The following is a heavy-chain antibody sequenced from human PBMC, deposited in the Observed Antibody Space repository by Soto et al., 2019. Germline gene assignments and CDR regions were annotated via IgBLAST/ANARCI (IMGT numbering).Heavy chain of an antibody. CDR2: ISGSGGST. CDR1: GFTFSSYA. J-gene: IGHJ4*02. Sequence: GGSLRLSCAASGFTFSSYAMSWVRQAPGKGLEWVSAISGSGGSTYYADSVKGRFTISRDNSKNTLYLQMNSLRAEDTAVYYCAGGETYYYDSSGYDDYWGQGTLVTVSS. D-gene: IGHD3-22*01. V-gene: IGHV3-23*01. CDR3: AGGETYYYDSSGYDDY.